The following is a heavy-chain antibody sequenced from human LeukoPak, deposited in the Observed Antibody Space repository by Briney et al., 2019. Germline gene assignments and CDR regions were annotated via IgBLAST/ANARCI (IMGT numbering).Heavy chain of an antibody. V-gene: IGHV3-7*03. CDR2: INQDGSDK. J-gene: IGHJ4*02. CDR1: GFTFSSYW. D-gene: IGHD3-9*01. Sequence: GGSLRLSCAASGFTFSSYWMNWVRQAPGKGLEWVANINQDGSDKHFVDSVKGRFTISRDNAKNSLYLQMNSLRSDDTAVYYCAREVLRYFDWPLDYWGQGTLVTVSS. CDR3: AREVLRYFDWPLDY.